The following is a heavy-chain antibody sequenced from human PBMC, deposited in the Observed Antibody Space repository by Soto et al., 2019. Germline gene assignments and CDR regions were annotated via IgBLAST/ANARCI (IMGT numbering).Heavy chain of an antibody. CDR3: ARGGYYDNVWGKLSHYGLDV. V-gene: IGHV1-18*01. CDR1: GYTFIRYG. J-gene: IGHJ6*02. D-gene: IGHD3-16*01. Sequence: QVQLVQSASEVMKPGASVKVSCKASGYTFIRYGITWVRQAPGQRLEWMGWISPYNDQTIYAQKLQGRVTMTADTPTRTVCIQLRSLKSDDTAVYYCARGGYYDNVWGKLSHYGLDVWGQGTSVTVSS. CDR2: ISPYNDQT.